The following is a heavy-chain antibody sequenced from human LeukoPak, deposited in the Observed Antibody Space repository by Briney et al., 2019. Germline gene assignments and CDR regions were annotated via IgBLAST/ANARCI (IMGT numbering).Heavy chain of an antibody. J-gene: IGHJ4*02. CDR2: IWYDGSNK. CDR3: ARVGYSYGYGVDY. CDR1: GFTFSSYG. Sequence: PGRSLRLSCAASGFTFSSYGMPWVRQAPGKGLEWVAVIWYDGSNKYYADSVKGRFTISRDNSKNTLYLQMNSLRAEDTAVYYCARVGYSYGYGVDYWGQGTLVTVSS. D-gene: IGHD5-18*01. V-gene: IGHV3-33*01.